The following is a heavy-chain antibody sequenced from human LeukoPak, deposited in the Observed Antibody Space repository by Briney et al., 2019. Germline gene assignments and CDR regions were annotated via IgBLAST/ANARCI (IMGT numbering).Heavy chain of an antibody. D-gene: IGHD3-10*01. CDR1: GFTFSSYW. V-gene: IGHV3-74*01. J-gene: IGHJ4*02. Sequence: GGSLRLSCAASGFTFSSYWMHWVRQAPGKGLVWVSRINSDGSSTSYADSEKGRFTISRDNAKNTLYLQMNSLRAEDTAVYYCARTMVRGVIFDYWGQGTLVTVSS. CDR2: INSDGSST. CDR3: ARTMVRGVIFDY.